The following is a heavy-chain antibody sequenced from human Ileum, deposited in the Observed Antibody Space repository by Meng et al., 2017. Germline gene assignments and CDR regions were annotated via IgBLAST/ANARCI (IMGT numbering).Heavy chain of an antibody. CDR3: AKDAGRDGYNYDY. Sequence: ASVKVSCKASGYSFSLDGISWVRQAPGQGLEWMGWISAYVGHMKYAHKLQGRVTMTTDTSTNTAYMELKSLTSDDTAVYYCAKDAGRDGYNYDYWGQGTLVPSPQ. V-gene: IGHV1-18*01. CDR1: GYSFSLDG. D-gene: IGHD5-24*01. CDR2: ISAYVGHM. J-gene: IGHJ4*02.